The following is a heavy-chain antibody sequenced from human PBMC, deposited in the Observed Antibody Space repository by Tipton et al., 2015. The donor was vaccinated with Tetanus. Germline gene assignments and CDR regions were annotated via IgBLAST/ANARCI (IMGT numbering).Heavy chain of an antibody. D-gene: IGHD6-19*01. Sequence: SLRLSCAASGFTLSRYTLNWVRQAPGKGLEWVSSISSSSRYIYYADSVKGRFTISRDNAKNSLYLQMNSLRAEDTAVYYCARDPPSSGFAFESWGQGALVTVSS. J-gene: IGHJ4*02. CDR3: ARDPPSSGFAFES. CDR2: ISSSSRYI. V-gene: IGHV3-21*01. CDR1: GFTLSRYT.